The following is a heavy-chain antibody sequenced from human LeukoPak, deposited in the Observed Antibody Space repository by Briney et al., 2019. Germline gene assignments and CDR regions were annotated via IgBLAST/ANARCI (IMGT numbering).Heavy chain of an antibody. Sequence: GGSLRLSCAASGFTFSSYGMHWVRQAPGKGLEWVAFIRYDGSNKYYADSVKGRFTISRDNSKNTLYLQMNSLRAEDTAVYYCAKDGSGSYLRAFDYWGQGTLVTVSS. CDR1: GFTFSSYG. D-gene: IGHD1-26*01. CDR2: IRYDGSNK. V-gene: IGHV3-30*02. CDR3: AKDGSGSYLRAFDY. J-gene: IGHJ4*02.